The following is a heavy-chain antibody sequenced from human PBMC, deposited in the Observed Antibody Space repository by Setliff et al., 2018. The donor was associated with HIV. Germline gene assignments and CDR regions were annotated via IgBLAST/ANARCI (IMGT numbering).Heavy chain of an antibody. CDR2: INHSGST. CDR1: GGSFSGYY. Sequence: PSETLSLTCAVYGGSFSGYYWSWIRQPPGKGLEWIGEINHSGSTNYNPSLKSRVTILVDTSKNQFSLKLSSVTAADTAVYYCARASSDIPGVDSNYFDDWGQGTLVTVSS. D-gene: IGHD2-2*01. J-gene: IGHJ4*02. V-gene: IGHV4-34*01. CDR3: ARASSDIPGVDSNYFDD.